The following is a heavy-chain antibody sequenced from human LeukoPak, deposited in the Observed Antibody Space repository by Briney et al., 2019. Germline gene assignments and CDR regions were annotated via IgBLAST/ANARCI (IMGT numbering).Heavy chain of an antibody. J-gene: IGHJ6*02. Sequence: SETLPLTCTVSGGSISSGGYYWSWIRQHPGKGLEWIGYIYYSGSTYYNPSLKSRVTISVDTSKNQFSLKLSSVTAADTAVYYCARRNGYYYGMDVWGQGTTVTVSS. CDR1: GGSISSGGYY. CDR2: IYYSGST. CDR3: ARRNGYYYGMDV. V-gene: IGHV4-31*03.